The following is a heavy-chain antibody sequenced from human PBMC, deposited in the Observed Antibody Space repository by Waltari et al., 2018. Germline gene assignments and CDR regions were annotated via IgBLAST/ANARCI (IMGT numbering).Heavy chain of an antibody. J-gene: IGHJ4*02. D-gene: IGHD3-22*01. CDR2: ISGIGGST. CDR1: GFTFSSYA. V-gene: IGHV3-23*04. CDR3: APRPYDSSGYYDY. Sequence: EVQLVESGGGLVQPGGSLRLSCAASGFTFSSYAMSWVRQAPGKGLEWVSAISGIGGSTYYADYVKGRFTISRDNSKNTLYLQMNSLRAEDTAVYYCAPRPYDSSGYYDYWGQGTLVTVSS.